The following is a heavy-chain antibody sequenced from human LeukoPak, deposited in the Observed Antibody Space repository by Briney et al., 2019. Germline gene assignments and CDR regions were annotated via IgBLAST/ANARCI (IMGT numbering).Heavy chain of an antibody. CDR1: GYTFTSYG. V-gene: IGHV1-18*01. Sequence: ASVKVSRKASGYTFTSYGISWVRQASGQGLEWMGWISAYNGNTNYAQKLQGRVTMTTDTSTSTAYMELRSLRSDDTAVYYCARIVGVVVRGATDYWGQGTLVTVSS. J-gene: IGHJ4*02. CDR3: ARIVGVVVRGATDY. D-gene: IGHD3-10*01. CDR2: ISAYNGNT.